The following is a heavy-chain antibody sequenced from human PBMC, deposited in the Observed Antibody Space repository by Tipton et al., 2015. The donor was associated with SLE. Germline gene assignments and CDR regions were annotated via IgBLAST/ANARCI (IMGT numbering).Heavy chain of an antibody. Sequence: TLSLTCTVSGGSISSYYWSWIRQPPGKGLEWIGYIYYSGSTNYNPSLKSRVTISVDTSKNQFSLKLTSVTAADTAVYYCARGFRYGSGPGAYWGQGTLVTVSS. V-gene: IGHV4-59*01. CDR1: GGSISSYY. CDR2: IYYSGST. CDR3: ARGFRYGSGPGAY. D-gene: IGHD2-15*01. J-gene: IGHJ4*02.